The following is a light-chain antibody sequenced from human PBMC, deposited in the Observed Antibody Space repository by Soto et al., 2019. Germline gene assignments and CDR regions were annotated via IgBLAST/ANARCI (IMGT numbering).Light chain of an antibody. J-gene: IGKJ5*01. CDR1: QTVTSNY. CDR2: GAS. Sequence: EIVLTQSPATLSLSPGERATLSCRASQTVTSNYLAWYQQKPGQAPRLLIYGASGRATGIPDRFSGSGSGTDFTLTITRLEPEDFAMYYCQQYGISPPITFGQGTRLEIK. CDR3: QQYGISPPIT. V-gene: IGKV3-20*01.